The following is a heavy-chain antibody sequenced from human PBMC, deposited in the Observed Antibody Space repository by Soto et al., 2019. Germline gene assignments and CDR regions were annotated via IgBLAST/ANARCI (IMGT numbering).Heavy chain of an antibody. V-gene: IGHV3-7*01. CDR2: IKQDGSEK. CDR1: GFTFISYW. Sequence: GGSLRLSCAASGFTFISYWMSWVRQAPGKGLEWVANIKQDGSEKYYVDSVKGRFTISRDNAKNSLFLQMNSLRDEDTALYYCARDHIWAFDIWGQGTLVTVSS. J-gene: IGHJ3*02. CDR3: ARDHIWAFDI.